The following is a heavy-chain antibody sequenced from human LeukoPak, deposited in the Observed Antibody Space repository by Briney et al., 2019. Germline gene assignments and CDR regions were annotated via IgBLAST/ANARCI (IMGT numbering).Heavy chain of an antibody. Sequence: PGGSLRLSCAASGFTFSSYAMSWVRQAPGKGLVWVSRINSDGSSTSYADSVKGRFTISRDNAKNTLYLQMNSLRAEDTAVYYCADSYGPNWFDPWGQGTLVTVSS. CDR1: GFTFSSYA. J-gene: IGHJ5*02. D-gene: IGHD5-18*01. CDR3: ADSYGPNWFDP. V-gene: IGHV3-74*01. CDR2: INSDGSST.